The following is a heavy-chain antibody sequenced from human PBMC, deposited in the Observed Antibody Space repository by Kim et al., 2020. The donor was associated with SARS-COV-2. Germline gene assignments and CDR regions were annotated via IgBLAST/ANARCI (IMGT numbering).Heavy chain of an antibody. CDR3: AGLAVVGWTSNDF. J-gene: IGHJ4*02. V-gene: IGHV4-39*01. D-gene: IGHD1-26*01. CDR1: GGSSSSDSHY. Sequence: SETLSLTCAVSGGSSSSDSHYWGRVRQSPGSGMEWIGSVHYSGTTSYNPSLQRRVTISLDTSKHRFSLTVKCMTAADTAVYYCAGLAVVGWTSNDFWGQGTRVTVSS. CDR2: VHYSGTT.